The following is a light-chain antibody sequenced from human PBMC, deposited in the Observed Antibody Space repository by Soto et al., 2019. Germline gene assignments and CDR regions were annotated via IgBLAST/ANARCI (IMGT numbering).Light chain of an antibody. V-gene: IGKV3-15*01. J-gene: IGKJ5*01. CDR3: QQYNNWPIT. CDR2: GAS. Sequence: EIVLTQSPGTLSLSPGERATLSCRASQSISSNYLAWYQQKRGQAPRLLIYGASTRATGLPARFSGSGSGTQFTLTISSLLSEDFAVYYCQQYNNWPITFGQGTRLEIK. CDR1: QSISSN.